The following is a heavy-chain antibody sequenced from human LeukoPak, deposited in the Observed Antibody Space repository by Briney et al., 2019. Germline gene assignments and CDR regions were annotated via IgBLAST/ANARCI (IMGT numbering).Heavy chain of an antibody. CDR1: GFTFSSYS. CDR2: ISSSSSYI. Sequence: GGSLRLSCAASGFTFSSYSMNWVRQAPGKGLEWVSSISSSSSYIYYADSVKGRFTISRDNAKNSLYLQMNSLRAEDTAVYYCGRDREPGVGIFDAFDIWGQGTKVTVPS. CDR3: GRDREPGVGIFDAFDI. V-gene: IGHV3-21*01. D-gene: IGHD1-14*01. J-gene: IGHJ3*02.